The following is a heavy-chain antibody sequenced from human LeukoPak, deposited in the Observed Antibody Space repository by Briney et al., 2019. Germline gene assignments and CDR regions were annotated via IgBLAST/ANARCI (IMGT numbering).Heavy chain of an antibody. V-gene: IGHV1-18*01. CDR3: TRDLGVDTTMIFFDY. CDR1: GYTFTDFG. J-gene: IGHJ4*02. CDR2: ISAYNGDR. Sequence: ASVKASCKASGYTFTDFGISWVRQAPGQGLEWMGWISAYNGDRNYAQKFQGRVTMTTDTSTSTAYMEVRSLRSDDTAVYYCTRDLGVDTTMIFFDYWGQGSLVTVSS. D-gene: IGHD5-18*01.